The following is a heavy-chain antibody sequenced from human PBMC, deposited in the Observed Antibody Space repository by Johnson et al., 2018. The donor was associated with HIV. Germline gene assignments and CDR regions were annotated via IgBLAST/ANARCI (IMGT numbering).Heavy chain of an antibody. D-gene: IGHD3-16*01. Sequence: QVQLVESGGGVVQPGRSLRLSCAASGFTFSSHGMHWVRQAPGKGLEWVAVISYDGSNKYYGDSVKGRFTISRDNSKNTLYLQMNSLRGEDTAVYYCASGDVDGFWGKGTMVTDSS. V-gene: IGHV3-30*03. J-gene: IGHJ3*01. CDR3: ASGDVDGF. CDR1: GFTFSSHG. CDR2: ISYDGSNK.